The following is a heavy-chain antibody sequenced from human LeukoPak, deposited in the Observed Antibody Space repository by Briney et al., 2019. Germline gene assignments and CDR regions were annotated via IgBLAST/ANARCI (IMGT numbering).Heavy chain of an antibody. CDR3: ARGGGLDV. J-gene: IGHJ6*02. V-gene: IGHV3-7*03. Sequence: GGSLRLSCAASGFAFSSYNMNWARQAQGKGLEWVASINHNGNVNYYVDSVKGRFTISRDNAKNSLYLQMSNLRAEDTAVYFCARGGGLDVWGQGATVTVSS. D-gene: IGHD3-16*01. CDR1: GFAFSSYN. CDR2: INHNGNVN.